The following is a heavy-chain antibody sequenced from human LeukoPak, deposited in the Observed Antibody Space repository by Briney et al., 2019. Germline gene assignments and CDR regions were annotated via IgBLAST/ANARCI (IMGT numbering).Heavy chain of an antibody. CDR3: ASHYGDYVWGHF. CDR1: GFTFSTYE. J-gene: IGHJ4*02. Sequence: GGSLRLSCAASGFTFSTYEMNWVRQAPGKGLEGGSYIGTSDTTTYYADSVKGRFTISRDNAKNSLYLEMNSLRAEDTAVYYCASHYGDYVWGHFWGQGTLVTVSS. CDR2: IGTSDTTT. D-gene: IGHD4-17*01. V-gene: IGHV3-48*03.